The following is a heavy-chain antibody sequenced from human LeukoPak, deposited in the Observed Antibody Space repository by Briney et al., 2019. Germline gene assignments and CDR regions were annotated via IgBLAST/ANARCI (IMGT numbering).Heavy chain of an antibody. CDR3: ARVWAYYDSSGYYTY. CDR1: GYTFTAYY. D-gene: IGHD3-22*01. J-gene: IGHJ4*02. CDR2: INPNSGGT. V-gene: IGHV1-2*02. Sequence: ASVKVSCKASGYTFTAYYMHWVRQAPGQGLEWMGWINPNSGGTKYAQKFQGRVTMTRDTSISTAYMELSRLRSDDTAVYYCARVWAYYDSSGYYTYWGQGTLVTVSS.